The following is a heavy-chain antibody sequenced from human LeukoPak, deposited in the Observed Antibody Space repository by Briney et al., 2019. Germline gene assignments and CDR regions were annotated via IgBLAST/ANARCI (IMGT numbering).Heavy chain of an antibody. Sequence: GGSLRLSCAASGFTFSSYGMHWVRQAPGKGLEWVAVIWYDGSNKYYADSVKGRFTISRDNSKNTLYLQMNSLRAEDTAVYYCAKPLLGELSLLPYWGQGTLVTVSS. CDR2: IWYDGSNK. D-gene: IGHD3-16*02. J-gene: IGHJ4*02. CDR3: AKPLLGELSLLPY. V-gene: IGHV3-33*06. CDR1: GFTFSSYG.